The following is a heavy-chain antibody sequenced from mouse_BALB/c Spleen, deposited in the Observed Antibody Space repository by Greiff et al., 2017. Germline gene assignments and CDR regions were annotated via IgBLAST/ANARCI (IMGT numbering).Heavy chain of an antibody. Sequence: VQLQQSGPELVKPGASVKIPCKASGYTFTDYNMDWVKQSHGKSLEWIGDINPNNGGTSYNQKFKGKATLTVDKSSSTAYMELRSLTSEDTAVYYCARGEYGNYGFDYWGQGTTLTVSS. CDR1: GYTFTDYN. V-gene: IGHV1-18*01. CDR3: ARGEYGNYGFDY. D-gene: IGHD2-10*02. CDR2: INPNNGGT. J-gene: IGHJ2*01.